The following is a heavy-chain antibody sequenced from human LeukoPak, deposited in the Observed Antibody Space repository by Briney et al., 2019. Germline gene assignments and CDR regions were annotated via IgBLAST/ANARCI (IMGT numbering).Heavy chain of an antibody. J-gene: IGHJ4*02. D-gene: IGHD3-22*01. CDR3: TRAENLYYYDSSGYLDY. CDR2: IRSKAYGGTT. Sequence: GGSLRLSCTASGFTFGDYAMSWVRQAPGKGLEWVGFIRSKAYGGTTEYAASVKGRLTISRDDSKSIAYLQMNSLKTEDTAVYYCTRAENLYYYDSSGYLDYWGQGTQVTVSS. CDR1: GFTFGDYA. V-gene: IGHV3-49*04.